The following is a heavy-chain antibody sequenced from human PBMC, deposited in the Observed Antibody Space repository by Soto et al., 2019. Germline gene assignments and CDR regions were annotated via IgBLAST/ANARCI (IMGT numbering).Heavy chain of an antibody. J-gene: IGHJ6*03. CDR2: IYYSGST. Sequence: QVQLQESGPGLVKPSETLSLTCTVSGGSISSYYWSWIQQPPGKGLEWIGYIYYSGSTNYNPSLKSRVTISVDTSKNQFSLKLSSVTAADTAVYYCARSRIVATINYYYYYMDVWGKGTTVTVSS. D-gene: IGHD5-12*01. V-gene: IGHV4-59*01. CDR3: ARSRIVATINYYYYYMDV. CDR1: GGSISSYY.